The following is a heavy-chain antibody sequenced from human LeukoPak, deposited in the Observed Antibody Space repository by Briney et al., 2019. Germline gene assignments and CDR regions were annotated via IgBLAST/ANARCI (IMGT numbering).Heavy chain of an antibody. CDR2: IYYSGST. CDR3: AREYCSSTSCYLDY. J-gene: IGHJ4*02. V-gene: IGHV4-59*11. Sequence: SETLSLTCTVSGGSISSHYWSWIRQPPGKGLEWIGYIYYSGSTNYNPSLKSRVTISVDTSKNQFSLKLSSATAADTAVYYCAREYCSSTSCYLDYWGQGTLVTVPS. D-gene: IGHD2-2*01. CDR1: GGSISSHY.